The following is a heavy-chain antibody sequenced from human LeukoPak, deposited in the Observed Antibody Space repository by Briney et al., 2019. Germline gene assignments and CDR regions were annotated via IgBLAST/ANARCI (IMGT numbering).Heavy chain of an antibody. CDR2: INPNSGGT. J-gene: IGHJ4*02. D-gene: IGHD3-22*01. V-gene: IGHV1-2*02. CDR3: ARVLGYYDSSGKLDY. CDR1: GYTFTGYY. Sequence: ASVKVSCKASGYTFTGYYMHWVRQAPGQGLEWMGWINPNSGGTNYAQKFQGRVTMTRDTSISTAYMELSRLRSDDTAVYYCARVLGYYDSSGKLDYWGQGTLVTVSS.